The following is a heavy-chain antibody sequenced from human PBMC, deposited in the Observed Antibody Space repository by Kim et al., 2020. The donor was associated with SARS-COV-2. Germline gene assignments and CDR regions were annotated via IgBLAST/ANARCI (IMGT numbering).Heavy chain of an antibody. D-gene: IGHD2-15*01. Sequence: GGSLRLSCAASGFTFSSYAMSWVRQAPGKGLEWVSAISGSGGSTYYADSVKGRFTISRDNSKNTLYLQMNSLRAEDTAVYYCAKVHGIVVVVAATGWFDPWGQGTLVTVSS. V-gene: IGHV3-23*01. CDR2: ISGSGGST. CDR3: AKVHGIVVVVAATGWFDP. CDR1: GFTFSSYA. J-gene: IGHJ5*02.